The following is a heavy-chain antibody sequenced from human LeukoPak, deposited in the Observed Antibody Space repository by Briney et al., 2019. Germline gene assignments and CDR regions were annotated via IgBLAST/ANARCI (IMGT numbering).Heavy chain of an antibody. CDR1: GVSFSGYY. CDR2: INHSGST. Sequence: QPSETLSLTCAVYGVSFSGYYWSWIRQPPGKGLEWIGEINHSGSTNYNPSLKSRVTISVDTSKNQFSLKLSSVTAADTAVYYCARFLYRYYFDYWGQGTLVTVSS. V-gene: IGHV4-34*01. J-gene: IGHJ4*02. D-gene: IGHD2-2*02. CDR3: ARFLYRYYFDY.